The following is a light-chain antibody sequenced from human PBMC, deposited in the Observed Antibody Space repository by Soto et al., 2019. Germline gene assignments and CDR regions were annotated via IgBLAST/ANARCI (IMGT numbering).Light chain of an antibody. J-gene: IGKJ1*01. CDR2: WAS. CDR3: QQFHSTPRT. Sequence: DIMMTQSPDSLDVYLGERVNTNCKSSQNILYSSNNKNSLAWYQQKPGQPPKLLIYWASTRESGVPDRFSGSGSGTDFTLTISSLQAEDVAVYHCQQFHSTPRTFGQGTKVDIK. V-gene: IGKV4-1*01. CDR1: QNILYSSNNKNS.